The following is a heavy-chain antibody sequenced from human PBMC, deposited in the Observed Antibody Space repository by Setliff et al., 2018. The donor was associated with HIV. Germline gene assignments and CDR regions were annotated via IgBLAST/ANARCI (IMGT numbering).Heavy chain of an antibody. D-gene: IGHD3-9*01. CDR2: INHSGRT. J-gene: IGHJ4*02. CDR3: AAPRGMSTILVY. CDR1: GGSLSGYH. Sequence: SETLSLTCAVYGGSLSGYHWGWIRQSPGKGLEWIGEINHSGRTNYNPSLKSRVIISIDTSKKQFSLKLTSVTAADTATYYCAAPRGMSTILVYWGQGSLVTVSS. V-gene: IGHV4-34*01.